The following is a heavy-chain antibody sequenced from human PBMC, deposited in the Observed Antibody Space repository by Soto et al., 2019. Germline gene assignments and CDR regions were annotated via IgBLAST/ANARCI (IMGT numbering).Heavy chain of an antibody. CDR1: GSSLSNASYS. Sequence: SETLSLTCTVSGSSLSNASYSWSWIRQPPGKGLSWIGYIYPSGMPFYNPSLRSRVTISIDRSNVQFSLNLKSVTAADPAVYYCARERGGYGLFDSWGQGTLVTVSS. J-gene: IGHJ4*02. CDR3: ARERGGYGLFDS. CDR2: IYPSGMP. D-gene: IGHD5-18*01. V-gene: IGHV4-30-2*01.